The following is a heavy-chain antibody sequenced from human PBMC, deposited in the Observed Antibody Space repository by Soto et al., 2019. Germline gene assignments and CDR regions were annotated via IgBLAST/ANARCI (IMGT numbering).Heavy chain of an antibody. CDR3: ARARRGYSSGWAQDY. Sequence: SETLSLTCTVSGGSVSSGSYYWSWIRQPPGKGLEWIGYIYYSGSTNYNPSLKSRVTISVDTSKNQFSLKLSSVTAADTAVYYCARARRGYSSGWAQDYWGQGTLVTVSP. V-gene: IGHV4-61*01. J-gene: IGHJ4*02. CDR1: GGSVSSGSYY. CDR2: IYYSGST. D-gene: IGHD6-19*01.